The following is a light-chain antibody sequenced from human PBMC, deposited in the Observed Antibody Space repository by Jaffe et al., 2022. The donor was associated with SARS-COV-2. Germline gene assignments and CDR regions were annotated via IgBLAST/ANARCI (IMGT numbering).Light chain of an antibody. CDR3: QQYGSSPPT. V-gene: IGKV3-20*01. J-gene: IGKJ1*01. Sequence: EIVLTQSPGTLSLSPGERATLSCRASQSVSSSYLAWYQQKPGQAPRLLIYGAASRATGIPDRISGSGSGTDFTLTISRLEPEDFAVYYCQQYGSSPPTFGQGTKVEI. CDR1: QSVSSSY. CDR2: GAA.